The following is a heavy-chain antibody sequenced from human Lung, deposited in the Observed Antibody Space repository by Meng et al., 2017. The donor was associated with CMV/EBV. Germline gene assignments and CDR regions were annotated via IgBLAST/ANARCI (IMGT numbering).Heavy chain of an antibody. Sequence: SVKVSCKASGGSFSSYTISWVRQAPGQGLEWMGGIIRVVGKGDYAQKFKGRVTITVDKSTRTVYIELSSLRSEDTAVYYCAGDGGTYDFRDRYYYGLDVWGQGTTVTVSS. J-gene: IGHJ6*02. V-gene: IGHV1-69*10. CDR3: AGDGGTYDFRDRYYYGLDV. CDR1: GGSFSSYT. CDR2: IIRVVGKG. D-gene: IGHD3-3*01.